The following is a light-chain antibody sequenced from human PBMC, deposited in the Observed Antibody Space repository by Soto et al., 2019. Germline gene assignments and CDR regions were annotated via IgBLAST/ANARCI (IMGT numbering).Light chain of an antibody. J-gene: IGKJ1*01. Sequence: EIVLTQSPGTLSLSPGERATLSCRASQSVNSVYLAWYQQKPGQAPRLLIYGASSRATGMPDRFSGSGSGTDFTLTISRLDPEDFAVYFCQQYDSSPRTFGQGTKVEIK. CDR2: GAS. CDR3: QQYDSSPRT. CDR1: QSVNSVY. V-gene: IGKV3-20*01.